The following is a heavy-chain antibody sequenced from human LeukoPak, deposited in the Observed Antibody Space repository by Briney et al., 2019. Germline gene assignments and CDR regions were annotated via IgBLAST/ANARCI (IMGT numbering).Heavy chain of an antibody. J-gene: IGHJ4*02. CDR3: AIASDWYYFDH. CDR2: INPNSGDT. V-gene: IGHV1-2*02. Sequence: AAVTVSCKAFGYRFTGYYIHWVRQAPGQGLEWMGWINPNSGDTNSAQKFQGRVTITRDRTISTAYMELRRLKSDDTDVYYCAIASDWYYFDHWGQGTLVTVSS. CDR1: GYRFTGYY. D-gene: IGHD6-19*01.